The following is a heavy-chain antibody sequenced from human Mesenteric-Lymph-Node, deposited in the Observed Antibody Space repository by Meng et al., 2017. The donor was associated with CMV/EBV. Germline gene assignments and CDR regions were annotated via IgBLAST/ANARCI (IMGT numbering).Heavy chain of an antibody. J-gene: IGHJ6*02. CDR2: ISYDGSNK. CDR1: GFTFSSYA. CDR3: ARDRDYDFWSGYYIWRNYYYGMDV. D-gene: IGHD3-3*01. Sequence: GESLKISCAASGFTFSSYAMHWVRQAPGKGLEWVAVISYDGSNKYYADPVKGRFTISRDNSKNTLYLQMNSLRAEDTAVYYCARDRDYDFWSGYYIWRNYYYGMDVWGQGTTVTVSS. V-gene: IGHV3-30*04.